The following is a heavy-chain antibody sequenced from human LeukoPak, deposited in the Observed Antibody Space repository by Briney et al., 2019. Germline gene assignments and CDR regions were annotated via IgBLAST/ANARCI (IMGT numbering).Heavy chain of an antibody. CDR3: ARHDPVGYYQHGMDV. V-gene: IGHV4-59*08. CDR1: GGSISGYF. CDR2: IYYTGAT. D-gene: IGHD2-15*01. J-gene: IGHJ6*02. Sequence: PSETLSLTCTVSGGSISGYFWSCIRQPPGQGLEFIGYIYYTGATLYNPSLKSRVTMSVDTPKTQFSLKLSSVTAADTAVYYCARHDPVGYYQHGMDVWGQGTMVTVSS.